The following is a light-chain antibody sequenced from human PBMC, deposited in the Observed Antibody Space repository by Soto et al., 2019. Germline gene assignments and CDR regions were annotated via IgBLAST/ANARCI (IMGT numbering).Light chain of an antibody. V-gene: IGLV1-40*01. J-gene: IGLJ3*02. CDR1: SSNIGAGYP. CDR3: QSYDSSLSRRWV. CDR2: G. Sequence: QSMLTQPPSVSGAPGQRATISCTGSSSNIGAGYPVHWYQQLPGTAPKLLVAGNRPSGVPDRFSVSKSGASASLAITGLQAEDEADYYCQSYDSSLSRRWVFGGGTKVTVL.